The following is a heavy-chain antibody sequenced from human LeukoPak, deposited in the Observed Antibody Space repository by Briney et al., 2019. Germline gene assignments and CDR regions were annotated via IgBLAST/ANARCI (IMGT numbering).Heavy chain of an antibody. J-gene: IGHJ6*03. CDR1: GYTFTSYG. CDR2: ISAYNGNT. CDR3: AREMTAAAGTYYYYYYMDV. Sequence: ASVKVSCKASGYTFTSYGISWVRQAPGQGLEWRGWISAYNGNTNYAQKLQGRVTMTTDTSTSTAYMELRSLRSDDTAVYYCAREMTAAAGTYYYYYYMDVWGKGTTVTVSS. D-gene: IGHD6-13*01. V-gene: IGHV1-18*01.